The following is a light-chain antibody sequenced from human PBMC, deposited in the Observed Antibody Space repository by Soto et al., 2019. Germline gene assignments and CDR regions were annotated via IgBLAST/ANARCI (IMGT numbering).Light chain of an antibody. CDR1: SSDVGGYNF. J-gene: IGLJ1*01. CDR3: AAWDDSLSGYV. V-gene: IGLV2-14*01. CDR2: EVT. Sequence: QSALTQPASVSGSPGQSITISCTGTSSDVGGYNFVSWHQQHPGKAPKLMIYEVTNRPSGVPDRFSGSKSGTSASLAISGLRSEDEADYYCAAWDDSLSGYVFGTGTKVTVL.